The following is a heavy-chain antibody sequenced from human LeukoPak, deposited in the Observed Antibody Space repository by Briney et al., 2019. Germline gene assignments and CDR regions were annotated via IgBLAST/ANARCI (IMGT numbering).Heavy chain of an antibody. CDR1: GGSISSGSYY. CDR2: IYTSGST. J-gene: IGHJ3*02. V-gene: IGHV4-61*02. D-gene: IGHD3-3*01. Sequence: PSETLSLTCTVSGGSISSGSYYWSWLRQPAGKGLEWIGRIYTSGSTNYNPSLKSRVTISVDTSKNKFSLKLSSVTAADTAVYYCAREVTIFGVVTDDAFDIWGQGTMVTVSS. CDR3: AREVTIFGVVTDDAFDI.